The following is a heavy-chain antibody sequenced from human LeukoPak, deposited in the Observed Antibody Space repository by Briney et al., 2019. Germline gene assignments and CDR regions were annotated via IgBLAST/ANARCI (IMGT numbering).Heavy chain of an antibody. CDR3: ATDPYGSGSYYFY. CDR2: FDPEDGET. J-gene: IGHJ4*02. CDR1: GYTLTELS. V-gene: IGHV1-24*01. D-gene: IGHD3-10*01. Sequence: GASVKVSCKVSGYTLTELSMHWVQQAPGKGREWMGGFDPEDGETIYAQKFQGRVTMTADTSTDTAYMELSSLRSEDTAVYYCATDPYGSGSYYFYWGQGTLVTVSS.